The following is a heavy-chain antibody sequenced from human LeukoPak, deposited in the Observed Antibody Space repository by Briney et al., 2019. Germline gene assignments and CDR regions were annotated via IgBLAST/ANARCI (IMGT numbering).Heavy chain of an antibody. CDR2: FDPEDGET. V-gene: IGHV1-24*01. CDR3: ATFRLMVGATDAFYI. D-gene: IGHD1-26*01. J-gene: IGHJ3*02. CDR1: GYTLTELS. Sequence: GASAKLSCTVSGYTLTELSMHWVREAPGNRLKRLGGFDPEDGETIYAQKFQGRVTMTKETSTDTAYTEASSLRSEDTAVYYWATFRLMVGATDAFYIWGKGKMVTVSS.